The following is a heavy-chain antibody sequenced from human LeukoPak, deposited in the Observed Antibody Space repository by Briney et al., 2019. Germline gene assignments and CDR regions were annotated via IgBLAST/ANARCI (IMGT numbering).Heavy chain of an antibody. V-gene: IGHV3-7*03. CDR3: ARSSYSSSSSV. D-gene: IGHD6-6*01. J-gene: IGHJ3*01. CDR2: INSDGSEG. CDR1: GFTFNDSY. Sequence: GGSLRLSCAASGFTFNDSYMSWIRQAPGKGLEWVASINSDGSEGYYADVVKGRFTISRDNAKNSLYLQINSLRAEDTAVYYCARSSYSSSSSVWGQGTMVTVSS.